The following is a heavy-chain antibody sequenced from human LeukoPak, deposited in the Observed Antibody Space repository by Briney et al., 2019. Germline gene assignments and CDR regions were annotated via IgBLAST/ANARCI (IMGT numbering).Heavy chain of an antibody. CDR1: GYTFTSYY. CDR3: ASNIVVVTASLGPPLDY. CDR2: INPNSGGT. D-gene: IGHD2-21*02. Sequence: ASVKVSCKASGYTFTSYYMHWVRQAPGQGLEWMGWINPNSGGTNYAQKFQGRVTMTRDTSISTAYMELSRLSSDDTAVYYCASNIVVVTASLGPPLDYWGQGTLVTVSS. J-gene: IGHJ4*02. V-gene: IGHV1-2*02.